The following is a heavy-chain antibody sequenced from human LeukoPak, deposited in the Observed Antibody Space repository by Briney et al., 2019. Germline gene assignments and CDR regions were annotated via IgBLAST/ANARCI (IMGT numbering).Heavy chain of an antibody. D-gene: IGHD1-7*01. V-gene: IGHV3-23*01. CDR2: ISGSGGST. Sequence: GSLRLSCAASGFTFSSYAMSWVRQAPGKGLEWVSAISGSGGSTYYADSVKGRFTISRDNSKNTLYLQMNSLRAEDTAVYYCAKDPATKSSITGTTDYWGQGTLVTVSS. CDR1: GFTFSSYA. CDR3: AKDPATKSSITGTTDY. J-gene: IGHJ4*02.